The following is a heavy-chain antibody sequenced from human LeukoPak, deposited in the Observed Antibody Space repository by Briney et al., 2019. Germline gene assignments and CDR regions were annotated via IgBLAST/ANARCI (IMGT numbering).Heavy chain of an antibody. D-gene: IGHD6-6*01. V-gene: IGHV3-21*01. CDR2: ISSGSSYI. CDR3: ASSPFEYSSSSRLTTL. CDR1: GFTFSSYS. Sequence: GGSLRLSCAASGFTFSSYSMNWVRQAPGKGLEWVSSISSGSSYIYYADSVKGRFTISRDNAKNSLYLQMNSLRAEDTAVYYCASSPFEYSSSSRLTTLWGQGTLVTVSS. J-gene: IGHJ4*02.